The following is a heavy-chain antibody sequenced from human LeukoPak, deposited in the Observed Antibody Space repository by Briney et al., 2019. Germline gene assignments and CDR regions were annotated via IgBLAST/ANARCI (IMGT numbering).Heavy chain of an antibody. V-gene: IGHV3-48*02. CDR2: ISSSSSTI. CDR3: ASLQPPGSRWLAFDI. CDR1: GFTFSSYS. J-gene: IGHJ3*02. D-gene: IGHD6-19*01. Sequence: QSGGSLRLSCAASGFTFSSYSMIWVRQAPGKGVEGVLYISSSSSTIYYADSVKGRFTISRDNAKNSLYLQMNSLRDEDTAVYYCASLQPPGSRWLAFDIWGQGTMVTVSS.